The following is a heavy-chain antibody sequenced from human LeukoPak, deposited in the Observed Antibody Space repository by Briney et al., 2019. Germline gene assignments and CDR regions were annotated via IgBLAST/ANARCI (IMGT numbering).Heavy chain of an antibody. J-gene: IGHJ4*02. CDR3: AKGSGYGSGSYSRD. Sequence: GGSLRLSCAVSGITLSNYGMSWVRQAPGKGLEWVAGISGSGGSTNYADSVKGRFTISRDNFKNTLYLQMNSLRAEDTPVYYCAKGSGYGSGSYSRDWGQGTLVTVSS. D-gene: IGHD3-10*01. CDR1: GITLSNYG. CDR2: ISGSGGST. V-gene: IGHV3-23*01.